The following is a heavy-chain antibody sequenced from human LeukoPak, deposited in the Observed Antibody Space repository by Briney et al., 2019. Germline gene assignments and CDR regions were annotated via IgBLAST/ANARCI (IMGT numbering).Heavy chain of an antibody. CDR3: ARTPRSSSWYGGLDY. D-gene: IGHD6-13*01. CDR1: GGSFSGYY. CDR2: INHSGST. J-gene: IGHJ4*02. V-gene: IGHV4-34*01. Sequence: PSETLSLTCAVYGGSFSGYYWSWIRQPPGKGLEWIGEINHSGSTNYNPPLKSRVTISVDTPKNHFSLKLSSVTAADTAVYYCARTPRSSSWYGGLDYWGKGTLVTVSS.